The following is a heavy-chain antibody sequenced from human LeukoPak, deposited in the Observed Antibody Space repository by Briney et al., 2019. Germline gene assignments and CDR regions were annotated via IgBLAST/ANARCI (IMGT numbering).Heavy chain of an antibody. V-gene: IGHV3-74*01. CDR1: GFTFSSYA. CDR2: ISSDGTNA. CDR3: VLLSLTPG. J-gene: IGHJ4*02. Sequence: GGSLRLSCAASGFTFSSYAMSWFHQAPGKGLVWVSRISSDGTNANYADSVKGRFTISRDNAKNTLYLQMNSLRAEDTAVYYCVLLSLTPGWGQGTLVTVSS. D-gene: IGHD3-10*01.